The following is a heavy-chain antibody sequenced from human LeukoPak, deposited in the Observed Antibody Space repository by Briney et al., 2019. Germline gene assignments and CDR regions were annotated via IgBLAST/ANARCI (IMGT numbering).Heavy chain of an antibody. CDR2: ITSSSSYI. CDR1: GFTFSCYA. Sequence: TGGSLRLSCASSGFTFSCYAMNWLRQAPGEGLEWVSSITSSSSYIYYADSVKGRFTISRDNAKNSLYLQMNSLRAEDTAVYYCARRPAAMKGEDYWGQGTLVTVSS. V-gene: IGHV3-21*01. CDR3: ARRPAAMKGEDY. D-gene: IGHD2-2*01. J-gene: IGHJ4*02.